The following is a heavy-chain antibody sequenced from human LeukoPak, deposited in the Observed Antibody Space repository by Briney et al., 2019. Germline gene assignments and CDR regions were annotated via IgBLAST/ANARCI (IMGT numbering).Heavy chain of an antibody. CDR3: AKDRGWLQFDY. Sequence: GGSLRLSCAASGLTFSRYWMSWVRQAPGKGLEWVANIKEDGSEKYYVDSVKGRFTISRDSAKNSLYLQMNSLRAEDTAVYYCAKDRGWLQFDYWGQGTLVTVSS. J-gene: IGHJ4*02. CDR1: GLTFSRYW. CDR2: IKEDGSEK. D-gene: IGHD5-24*01. V-gene: IGHV3-7*01.